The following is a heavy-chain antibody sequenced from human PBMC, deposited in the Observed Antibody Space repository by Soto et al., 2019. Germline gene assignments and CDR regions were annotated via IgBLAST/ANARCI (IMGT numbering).Heavy chain of an antibody. J-gene: IGHJ6*02. D-gene: IGHD5-18*01. CDR3: ARGPHTATFYYYGMDV. V-gene: IGHV4-34*01. CDR1: GGSFSGYY. Sequence: QVQLQQWGAGLLKPSETLSLTCAVYGGSFSGYYWSWIRQPPGKGLEWNGEINHSGSTNYNPSLKSRVTLSVDTSQNQFSLQLSSVTAADTAVYYCARGPHTATFYYYGMDVWGQGTTVTVSS. CDR2: INHSGST.